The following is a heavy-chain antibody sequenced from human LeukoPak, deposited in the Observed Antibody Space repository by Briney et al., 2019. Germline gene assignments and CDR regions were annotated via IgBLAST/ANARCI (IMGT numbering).Heavy chain of an antibody. V-gene: IGHV4-4*07. CDR2: VYTNENT. D-gene: IGHD6-13*01. CDR1: GGSISTYY. J-gene: IGHJ4*02. CDR3: ARAAAAAGGQYFDN. Sequence: SETLSLTCTVSGGSISTYYWGWIRQPAGKGLEWIGRVYTNENTNYNPSLRSRVTMSVDTSKNQFSLKLNSVTAADTAVYYCARAAAAAGGQYFDNWGQGTLVAVSS.